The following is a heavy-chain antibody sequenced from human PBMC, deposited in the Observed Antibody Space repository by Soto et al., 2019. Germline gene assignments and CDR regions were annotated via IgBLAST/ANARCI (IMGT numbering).Heavy chain of an antibody. CDR3: AASCVACGGVNYYGMDV. CDR1: GDSISSGGYY. V-gene: IGHV4-31*03. Sequence: QVQLQASGPGLVKPAQTLSLTCTVSGDSISSGGYYWYWIRQHPGNGMEWIGSSHYSGTTYYNPSLKSRVTMSVDTSKSQLSLKLSSATAADTAVYYCAASCVACGGVNYYGMDVCGQGTTVIV. J-gene: IGHJ6*02. CDR2: SHYSGTT. D-gene: IGHD3-3*01.